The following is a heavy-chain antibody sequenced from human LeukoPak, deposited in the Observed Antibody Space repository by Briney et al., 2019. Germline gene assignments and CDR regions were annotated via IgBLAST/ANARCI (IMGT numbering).Heavy chain of an antibody. CDR2: ISGSGGTT. V-gene: IGHV3-23*01. CDR3: AKSKVVAATMGRFDY. J-gene: IGHJ4*02. CDR1: GFTFSSYA. D-gene: IGHD2-15*01. Sequence: PGGSLRLSCAASGFTFSSYAMNWVRQAPGKGLEWVSAISGSGGTTYYADSVKDRFTISRDNSKNTLYLQMNSLRAEDTAVYYCAKSKVVAATMGRFDYWGQGTLVTVSS.